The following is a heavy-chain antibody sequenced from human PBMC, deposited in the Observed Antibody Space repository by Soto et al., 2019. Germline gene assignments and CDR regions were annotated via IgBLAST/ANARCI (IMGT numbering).Heavy chain of an antibody. V-gene: IGHV3-23*01. CDR3: AKSLSNFLWRIHNRSGSLGNAFDI. D-gene: IGHD3-22*01. CDR2: ISGSGGST. Sequence: GGSLRLSCAASGFTFSSYAMSWVRQAPGKGLEWVSAISGSGGSTYYADSVKGRFTISRDNSKNTLYLQMNSLRAEDTAVYYCAKSLSNFLWRIHNRSGSLGNAFDIWGELRKVTFPS. J-gene: IGHJ3*02. CDR1: GFTFSSYA.